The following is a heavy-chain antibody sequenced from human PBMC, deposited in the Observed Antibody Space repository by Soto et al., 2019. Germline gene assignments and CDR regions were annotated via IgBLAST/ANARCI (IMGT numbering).Heavy chain of an antibody. V-gene: IGHV1-69*13. J-gene: IGHJ3*02. CDR3: ARVVRALEILDAFDI. CDR2: VIPIFGTA. D-gene: IGHD3-3*01. CDR1: GGTFSSYA. Sequence: SSVKVSCKASGGTFSSYAISWVRQAPGQGLEWMGGVIPIFGTANYAQKFQGRVTITADESTSTAYMELSSLRSEDTAVYYCARVVRALEILDAFDIWGQGAMVTVSS.